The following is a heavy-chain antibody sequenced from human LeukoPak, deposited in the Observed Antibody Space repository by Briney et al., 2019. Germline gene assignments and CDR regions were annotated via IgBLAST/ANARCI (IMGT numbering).Heavy chain of an antibody. D-gene: IGHD3-10*01. J-gene: IGHJ4*02. V-gene: IGHV3-53*01. CDR1: GFTVSSNY. CDR3: ARQLWFRELVIDY. Sequence: GGSLRLSCAASGFTVSSNYMSWVRHAPGKGLELVSVIYSGGSTYYADSVKGRFTISRDNSKNTLYLQMNSLRAEDTAVYYCARQLWFRELVIDYWGQGTLVTVSS. CDR2: IYSGGST.